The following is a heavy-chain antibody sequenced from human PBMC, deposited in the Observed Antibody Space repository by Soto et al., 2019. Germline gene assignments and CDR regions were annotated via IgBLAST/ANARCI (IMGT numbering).Heavy chain of an antibody. V-gene: IGHV3-33*01. D-gene: IGHD2-21*02. CDR2: IWYDGSNK. CDR3: ARDQLYCGGDCYSPPLDYFDY. CDR1: GFTFSSYG. J-gene: IGHJ4*02. Sequence: QVQLVESGGGVVQPGRSLRLSCAASGFTFSSYGMHWVRQAPGKGLEWVAVIWYDGSNKYYADSVKGRFTISRDNSKNTLYLQMNSLRAEDTAVYYCARDQLYCGGDCYSPPLDYFDYWGQGTLVTVSS.